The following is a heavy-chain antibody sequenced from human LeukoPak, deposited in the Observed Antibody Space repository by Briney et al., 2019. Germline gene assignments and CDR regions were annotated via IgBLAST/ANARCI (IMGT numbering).Heavy chain of an antibody. D-gene: IGHD1-26*01. CDR1: GFTFSSYA. CDR3: AKDRRGISRSLTTDY. Sequence: PGGSLRLSCAASGFTFSSYAMSWVRQAPGKGLEWVSAISGSGGSTYYADSVKGRFTISRDNSKNTLYLQMNSLRAEDTAVYYCAKDRRGISRSLTTDYWGQGTLVTVSS. J-gene: IGHJ4*02. CDR2: ISGSGGST. V-gene: IGHV3-23*01.